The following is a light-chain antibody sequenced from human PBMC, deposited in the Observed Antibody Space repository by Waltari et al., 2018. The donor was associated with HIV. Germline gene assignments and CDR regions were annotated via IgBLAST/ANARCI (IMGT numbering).Light chain of an antibody. Sequence: QSVLTQPPSASGTPGQRVTISCSGSTSNIGSNYVYWYQQLPGTAPKILIDRKKQRPSGVPDRFSGSKSGTSASLAISVLRSEDEADYYCAAWDDSLSGVVFGGGTKLTVL. J-gene: IGLJ2*01. V-gene: IGLV1-47*01. CDR3: AAWDDSLSGVV. CDR1: TSNIGSNY. CDR2: RKK.